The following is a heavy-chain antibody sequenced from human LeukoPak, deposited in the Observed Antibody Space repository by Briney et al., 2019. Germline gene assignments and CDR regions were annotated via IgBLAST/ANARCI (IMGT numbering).Heavy chain of an antibody. Sequence: ASVKVSYKASGYTFTSYDINWVRQATGQGLEWMGWMNPNSGNTGYAQKFQGRVTMTRNTSISTAYMELSSLRSEDTAVYYCATAAAAGGYYFDYWGQGTLVTVSS. CDR2: MNPNSGNT. CDR1: GYTFTSYD. CDR3: ATAAAAGGYYFDY. J-gene: IGHJ4*02. D-gene: IGHD6-13*01. V-gene: IGHV1-8*01.